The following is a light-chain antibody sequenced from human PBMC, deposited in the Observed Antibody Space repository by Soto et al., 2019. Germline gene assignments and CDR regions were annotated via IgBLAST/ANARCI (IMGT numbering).Light chain of an antibody. CDR3: QQADSFPLT. CDR1: QGISTW. V-gene: IGKV1-12*01. CDR2: AAS. J-gene: IGKJ5*01. Sequence: DIQLTQSPSSVSASVGDRVTITCRASQGISTWLAWYQQKPGKAPKFLIYAASTLQSGVPSRFRYSGSRTNFSHTINILHPADFATYDCQQADSFPLTFGQGTRLEIK.